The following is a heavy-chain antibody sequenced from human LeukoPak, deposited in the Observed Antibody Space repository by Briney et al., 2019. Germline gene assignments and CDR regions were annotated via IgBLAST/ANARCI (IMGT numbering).Heavy chain of an antibody. CDR3: ARDLEWSNYYDSSGKWFDP. V-gene: IGHV1-69*05. J-gene: IGHJ5*02. CDR1: GGIFSSYA. CDR2: IIPIFVTA. D-gene: IGHD3-22*01. Sequence: ASVKVSCKASGGIFSSYAISWVRQAPGQGLEWMGRIIPIFVTANYAQKFQGRVTITTDESTSTAYMELSSLRSEDTAVYYCARDLEWSNYYDSSGKWFDPWGQGTLVTVSS.